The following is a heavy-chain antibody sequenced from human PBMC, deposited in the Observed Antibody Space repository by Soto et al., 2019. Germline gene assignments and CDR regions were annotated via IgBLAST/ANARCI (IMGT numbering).Heavy chain of an antibody. CDR1: GYTFTTFF. V-gene: IGHV1-3*01. CDR2: INPANGDT. J-gene: IGHJ5*02. CDR3: ARGPSSGCFDP. Sequence: GASVKVSCKTSGYTFTTFFLHWMRQAPGQRLEWMGWINPANGDTMYSQKFLGRVSNTRDTSATTAYMELTYLTSEDTAIYYCARGPSSGCFDPWGQGTLVTVSS. D-gene: IGHD5-12*01.